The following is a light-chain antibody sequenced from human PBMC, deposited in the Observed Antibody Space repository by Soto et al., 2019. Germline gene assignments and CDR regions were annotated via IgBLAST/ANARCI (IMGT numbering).Light chain of an antibody. V-gene: IGKV3-20*01. CDR3: QKYYSYPLN. J-gene: IGKJ4*01. Sequence: EILLTQYPCTLSFSPGDRATLSCRASQSVSSSYLAWYQQKPGQAPRLLIYGASSRATGIPSSFSGSGSGTDFTLTISCLQSEDFATYYCQKYYSYPLNFGGGTKVDIK. CDR2: GAS. CDR1: QSVSSSY.